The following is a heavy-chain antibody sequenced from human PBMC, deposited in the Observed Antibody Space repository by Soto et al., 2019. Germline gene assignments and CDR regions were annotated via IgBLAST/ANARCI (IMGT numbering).Heavy chain of an antibody. CDR3: ARDPVVSSGWVRCMDV. CDR1: GFTFSSYG. CDR2: TWYDGSNK. Sequence: QVQLVESGGGVVQPGRSLRLYCAASGFTFSSYGMHWVRQAPGKGLEWVAVTWYDGSNKYYADSVKGRFTISRDNSKNTLYLQMNSLRADDTAVYYCARDPVVSSGWVRCMDVWGQGTTVTVSS. V-gene: IGHV3-33*01. D-gene: IGHD6-19*01. J-gene: IGHJ6*02.